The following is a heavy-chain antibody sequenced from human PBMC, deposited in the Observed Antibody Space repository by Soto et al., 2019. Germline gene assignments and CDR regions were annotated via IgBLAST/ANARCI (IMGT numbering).Heavy chain of an antibody. CDR1: GGSISSYY. Sequence: SETLSLTCTVSGGSISSYYWSWIRQPPGKGLEWIGYIYYSGSTNYNPSLKSRVTISVDTSKNQFSLKLRSVTAADTAMYYCARAGYDILTGYYGFDYWGQGTLVTVSS. D-gene: IGHD3-9*01. J-gene: IGHJ4*02. V-gene: IGHV4-59*08. CDR2: IYYSGST. CDR3: ARAGYDILTGYYGFDY.